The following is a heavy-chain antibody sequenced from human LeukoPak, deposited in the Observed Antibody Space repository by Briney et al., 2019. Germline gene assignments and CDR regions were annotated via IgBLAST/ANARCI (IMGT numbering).Heavy chain of an antibody. D-gene: IGHD3-10*01. CDR2: IYYSGST. J-gene: IGHJ5*02. CDR1: GGSISSTSYC. CDR3: ARNFSKDLNDYGSGSPHLTNWCDP. Sequence: SETLSLTCTVSGGSISSTSYCWGWIRQPPGEGVEWIASIYYSGSTHYNPSLKSRVTISVDTSKSQFSLYLRSVTAADTAVYYCARNFSKDLNDYGSGSPHLTNWCDPWGQGTLVTVSS. V-gene: IGHV4-39*01.